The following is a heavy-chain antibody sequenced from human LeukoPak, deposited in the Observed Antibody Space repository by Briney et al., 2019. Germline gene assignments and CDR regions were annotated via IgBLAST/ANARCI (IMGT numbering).Heavy chain of an antibody. CDR3: ARLSDSSGYVVY. Sequence: SGGSLRLSCAASGFTFSSYWMHWVRQAPGKGLVWVSRINTDGSSTSYADSVKGRFTISRDNAKNTLYLQMNSLRAEDTAVYYCARLSDSSGYVVYWGQGTLVTVSS. J-gene: IGHJ4*02. CDR2: INTDGSST. D-gene: IGHD3-22*01. CDR1: GFTFSSYW. V-gene: IGHV3-74*01.